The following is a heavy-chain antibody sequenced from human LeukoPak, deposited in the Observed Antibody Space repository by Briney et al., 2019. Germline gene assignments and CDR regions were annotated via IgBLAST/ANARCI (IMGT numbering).Heavy chain of an antibody. CDR3: ARGGWTFDY. CDR2: IRQDGNEK. V-gene: IGHV3-7*01. Sequence: GGSLRLSCAASGFTLSSYWTSWVRQAPGKGLEWVANIRQDGNEKYYVDSVKGRFTISRDNAENSLYLQINSLRAEDTAVYYCARGGWTFDYWGQGTLVTVSS. J-gene: IGHJ4*02. CDR1: GFTLSSYW. D-gene: IGHD6-19*01.